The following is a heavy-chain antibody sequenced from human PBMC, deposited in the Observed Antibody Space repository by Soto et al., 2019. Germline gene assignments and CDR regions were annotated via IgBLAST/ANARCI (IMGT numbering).Heavy chain of an antibody. CDR1: GGSISSGGYY. CDR2: IYYSGST. Sequence: SETLSLTCTVSGGSISSGGYYWSWIRQHPGKGLEWIGYIYYSGSTYYNPSLKSRVTISVDTSKNQFSLKLSSVTAADTAVYYCASSAPSTSPRRKVPAAMRSDYYYGVDVWGQGTKVTGSS. J-gene: IGHJ6*02. CDR3: ASSAPSTSPRRKVPAAMRSDYYYGVDV. V-gene: IGHV4-31*03. D-gene: IGHD2-2*01.